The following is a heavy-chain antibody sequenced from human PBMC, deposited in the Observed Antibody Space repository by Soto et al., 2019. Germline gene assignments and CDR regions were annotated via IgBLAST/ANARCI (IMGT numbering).Heavy chain of an antibody. Sequence: ASVKVSCKASGYAFTSYGMSWVRHAPGQGLEWMGWISAYNGNTNYAQKLQGRVTMTTDTSTSTAYMELSRLRSDDTAVYYCARELPPFYGMDVWGQGTTVTVSS. CDR1: GYAFTSYG. V-gene: IGHV1-18*01. D-gene: IGHD3-3*02. CDR2: ISAYNGNT. J-gene: IGHJ6*02. CDR3: ARELPPFYGMDV.